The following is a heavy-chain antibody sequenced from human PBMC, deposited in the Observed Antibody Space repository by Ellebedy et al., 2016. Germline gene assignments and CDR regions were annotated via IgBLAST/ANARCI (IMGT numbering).Heavy chain of an antibody. CDR1: GYVFTNYF. CDR2: IYPRDGST. CDR3: VRDNSGFDF. D-gene: IGHD1-26*01. V-gene: IGHV1-46*01. J-gene: IGHJ3*01. Sequence: ASVKVSCKASGYVFTNYFMHWVRQAPGQGLEWVAMIYPRDGSTSYAQRFQGRVIMTRDTSTSTVSMELSSLTSEDTAVYFCVRDNSGFDFWGQGTMVTVSP.